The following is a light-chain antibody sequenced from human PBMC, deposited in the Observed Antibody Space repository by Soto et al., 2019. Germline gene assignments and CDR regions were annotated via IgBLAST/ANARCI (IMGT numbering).Light chain of an antibody. CDR2: AAS. CDR3: QQYNNWPPDRT. Sequence: EIVMTQSPATLSVSPGERATLSCRASQSVSSNLAWYQQKPGQAPRLLIYAASTRATGIPARFSGSGSGTEFTLNISSLQSEDFAIYFCQQYNNWPPDRTFGQGTKVEIK. CDR1: QSVSSN. J-gene: IGKJ1*01. V-gene: IGKV3-15*01.